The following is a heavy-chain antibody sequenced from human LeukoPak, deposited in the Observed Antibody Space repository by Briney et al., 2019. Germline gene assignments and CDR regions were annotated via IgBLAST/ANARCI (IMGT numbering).Heavy chain of an antibody. CDR3: AKAHGLESGTSHYAFNI. Sequence: GGSLRLSCAASGFSFSTYAMSWVRQAPGKGLEWVSSISGSGGNTYYADSVKGRFTVSRDNSKNTLYLQMNSLRAEDTAVYYCAKAHGLESGTSHYAFNIWGQGTRVTVSS. CDR2: ISGSGGNT. D-gene: IGHD1-26*01. V-gene: IGHV3-23*01. J-gene: IGHJ3*02. CDR1: GFSFSTYA.